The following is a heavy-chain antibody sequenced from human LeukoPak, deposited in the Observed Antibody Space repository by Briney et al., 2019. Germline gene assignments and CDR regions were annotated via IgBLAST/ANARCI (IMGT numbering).Heavy chain of an antibody. V-gene: IGHV3-48*04. D-gene: IGHD4-17*01. CDR3: ARGTTVTTLVGNWFDP. Sequence: GGSLRLSCAASGFTFANYAMTWVRQAPGKGLEWVSYISSSSSTIYYADSVKGRFTISRDNAKNSLYLQMNSLRAEDTAVYYCARGTTVTTLVGNWFDPWGQGTLVTVSS. CDR1: GFTFANYA. J-gene: IGHJ5*02. CDR2: ISSSSSTI.